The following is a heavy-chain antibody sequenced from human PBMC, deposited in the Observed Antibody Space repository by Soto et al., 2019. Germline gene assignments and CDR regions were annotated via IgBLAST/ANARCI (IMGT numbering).Heavy chain of an antibody. CDR3: ARLPGP. J-gene: IGHJ5*02. CDR2: IYHSGST. CDR1: GGSISSGGYS. V-gene: IGHV4-30-2*01. Sequence: QLQLQESGSGLVKPSQTLSLTCAVSGGSISSGGYSWSWIRQPPGKGLEWIGYIYHSGSTYYNPSLTSLVTIAVDRSKHQFSLMLFSVSAAATAVYYCARLPGPWGQVTLVTVSS.